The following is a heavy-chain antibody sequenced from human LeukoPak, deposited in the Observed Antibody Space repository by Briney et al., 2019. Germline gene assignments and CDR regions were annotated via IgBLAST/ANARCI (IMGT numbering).Heavy chain of an antibody. J-gene: IGHJ4*02. CDR1: GFTLSSYS. CDR2: ISYDGSNK. D-gene: IGHD3-10*01. Sequence: PGGSLRLSCAASGFTLSSYSMNWVRQAPGKGLEWVAVISYDGSNKYYADSVKGRFTISRDNSKNTLYLQMNSLRAEDTAVYYCARDYYYGSGSYLFNYWGQGTLVTVSS. V-gene: IGHV3-30*03. CDR3: ARDYYYGSGSYLFNY.